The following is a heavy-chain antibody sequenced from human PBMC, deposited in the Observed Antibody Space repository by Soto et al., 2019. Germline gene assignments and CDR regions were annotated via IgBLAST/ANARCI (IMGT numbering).Heavy chain of an antibody. CDR2: IYYSGST. J-gene: IGHJ6*02. CDR3: ARVKLAERGSYYYYYGMGV. CDR1: GGSISSYY. V-gene: IGHV4-59*01. Sequence: SETLSLTCTVSGGSISSYYWSWIRQPPGKGLEWIGYIYYSGSTNYNPSLKSRVTISVDTSKNQFSLKLSSVTAADTAVYYCARVKLAERGSYYYYYGMGVWGQGTTVT. D-gene: IGHD1-1*01.